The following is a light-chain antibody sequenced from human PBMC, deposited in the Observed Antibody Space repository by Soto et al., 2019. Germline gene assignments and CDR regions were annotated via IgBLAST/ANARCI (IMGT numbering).Light chain of an antibody. V-gene: IGKV3D-11*02. CDR3: QQRSNWHPT. CDR1: QSVSSY. CDR2: DAS. J-gene: IGKJ4*01. Sequence: EIVLTQSPATLSLSPGERATLSCRASQSVSSYLAWYQQKPGQAPRLLIYDASNRATGIPARFSGSGPGTDFTLTISSLEPEDFVVYYCQQRSNWHPTFGGGTKVEIK.